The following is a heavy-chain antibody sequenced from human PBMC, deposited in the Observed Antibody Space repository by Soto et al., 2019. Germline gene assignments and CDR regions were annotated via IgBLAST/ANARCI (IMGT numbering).Heavy chain of an antibody. D-gene: IGHD2-2*01. Sequence: EVQLVESGGGLVQPGGSLRLSCAASGFTFSSYWMHWVRQAPGKGLVWVSRINSDGSSTTYADSVKGRFTISRDNAKNTLDLQMNSLRAEDTAVYDCARVETCSSTSCYSVFDYWGQGTLVTVSS. CDR2: INSDGSST. J-gene: IGHJ4*02. V-gene: IGHV3-74*03. CDR3: ARVETCSSTSCYSVFDY. CDR1: GFTFSSYW.